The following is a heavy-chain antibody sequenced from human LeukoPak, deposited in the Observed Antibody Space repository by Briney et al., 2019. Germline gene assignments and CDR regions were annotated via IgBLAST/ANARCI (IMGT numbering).Heavy chain of an antibody. D-gene: IGHD4-23*01. V-gene: IGHV4-39*01. CDR1: GGSISSSSYY. CDR3: ARLHYGGNYGYYYYYMDV. CDR2: IYYSGRT. Sequence: PSETLSLTCTVSGGSISSSSYYWGWIRQPPGKGLEWIGSIYYSGRTYYNPSLKSRVTISVDTSKNQFSLKLSSVTAADTAVYYCARLHYGGNYGYYYYYMDVWGKGTTVTISS. J-gene: IGHJ6*03.